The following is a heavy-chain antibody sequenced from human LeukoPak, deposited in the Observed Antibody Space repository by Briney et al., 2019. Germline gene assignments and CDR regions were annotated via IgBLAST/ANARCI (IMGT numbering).Heavy chain of an antibody. CDR1: GGSFSGYY. CDR3: ARRYSSSWAHDRFDP. Sequence: SETLSLTCAVYGGSFSGYYWSWIRQPPGKGLEWIGEINHSGSTNYNPSLKSRATISVDTSKNQFPLKLSSVTAADTAVYYCARRYSSSWAHDRFDPWGQGTLVTVSS. CDR2: INHSGST. D-gene: IGHD6-13*01. V-gene: IGHV4-34*01. J-gene: IGHJ5*02.